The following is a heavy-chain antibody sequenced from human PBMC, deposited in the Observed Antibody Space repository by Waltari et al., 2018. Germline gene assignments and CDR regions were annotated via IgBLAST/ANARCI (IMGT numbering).Heavy chain of an antibody. CDR3: ARAPYYDFWSGSGPFDY. CDR1: GFPVRRNY. CDR2: IYSGGST. V-gene: IGHV3-53*01. D-gene: IGHD3-3*01. Sequence: EVQLVESGGGLIQPGGSLKLSCAASGFPVRRNYMNWVGPAPGKGLELVSVIYSGGSTYYADSVKGRFTISRDNSKNTLYLQMNSLRAEDTAVYYCARAPYYDFWSGSGPFDYWGQGTLVTVSS. J-gene: IGHJ4*02.